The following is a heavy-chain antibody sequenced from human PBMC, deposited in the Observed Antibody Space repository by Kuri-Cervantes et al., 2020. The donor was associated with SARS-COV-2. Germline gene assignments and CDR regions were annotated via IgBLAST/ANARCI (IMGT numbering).Heavy chain of an antibody. CDR1: GFTFSSYA. J-gene: IGHJ6*03. CDR2: ISYDGSNK. V-gene: IGHV3-30-3*01. CDR3: ARVSIRVVSCMDV. Sequence: GEFLKISCAASGFTFSSYAMHWVRQAPGKGLEWVAVISYDGSNKYYADSVKGRFTISRDNSKNTLYLQMNSLRAEDTAVYYCARVSIRVVSCMDVWGKGTTVTVSS. D-gene: IGHD2-2*01.